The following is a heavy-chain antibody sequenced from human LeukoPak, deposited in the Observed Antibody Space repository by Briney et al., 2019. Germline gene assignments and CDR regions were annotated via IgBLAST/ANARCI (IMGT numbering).Heavy chain of an antibody. Sequence: PGGSLRLSCAASGFTFSSYGMHWVRQAPGKGLEWVAFIRYDGSNKYYADSVKGRFTISRDNSKNTLYLQMNSLRAEDTAVYYCAKELQLAGGYSWFDPWGQGTLVTVSS. J-gene: IGHJ5*02. CDR3: AKELQLAGGYSWFDP. CDR2: IRYDGSNK. CDR1: GFTFSSYG. D-gene: IGHD5-18*01. V-gene: IGHV3-30*02.